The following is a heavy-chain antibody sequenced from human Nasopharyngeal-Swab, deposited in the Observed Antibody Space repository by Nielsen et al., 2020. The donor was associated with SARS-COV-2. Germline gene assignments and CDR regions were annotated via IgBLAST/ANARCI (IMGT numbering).Heavy chain of an antibody. J-gene: IGHJ6*02. CDR2: IYYSGST. D-gene: IGHD1-26*01. CDR3: ARLVGATDYYYYGMDV. CDR1: GGSVSSGSYY. V-gene: IGHV4-61*01. Sequence: SETLSLTCTVSGGSVSSGSYYWSWIRQPPGKGLEWIGYIYYSGSTNYNPSLKSRVTISVDTSKNQSSLKLSSVTAADTAVYYCARLVGATDYYYYGMDVWGQGTTVTVYS.